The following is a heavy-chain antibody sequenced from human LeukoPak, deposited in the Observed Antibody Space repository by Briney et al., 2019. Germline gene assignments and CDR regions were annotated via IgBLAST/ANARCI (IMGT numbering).Heavy chain of an antibody. V-gene: IGHV1-69*04. CDR3: AMYNVDHYDTSDGMDV. Sequence: SVKVSCKASGGTFRSYAFNWVRQAPGHGLEWVGRIIPMISVTNYAQKLQGRVTISADRSTSTAYMELSRLRSEDTAVYYCAMYNVDHYDTSDGMDVWGQGTTVTVSS. CDR2: IIPMISVT. CDR1: GGTFRSYA. D-gene: IGHD3-22*01. J-gene: IGHJ6*02.